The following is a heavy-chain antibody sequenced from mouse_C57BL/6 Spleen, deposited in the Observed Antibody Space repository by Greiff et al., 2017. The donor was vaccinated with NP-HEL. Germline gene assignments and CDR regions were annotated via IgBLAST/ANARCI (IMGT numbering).Heavy chain of an antibody. CDR1: GYTFTDYN. J-gene: IGHJ1*03. D-gene: IGHD4-1*01. CDR3: ASSNWDWYFDD. Sequence: VQLQQSGPELVKPGASVKMSCKASGYTFTDYNMHWVKQSHGKSLEWIGYINPNNGGTSYNQKFKGKATLTVNKSSSTAYMELRSLTSEDSAVYYYASSNWDWYFDDWGTGTTVTVSS. V-gene: IGHV1-22*01. CDR2: INPNNGGT.